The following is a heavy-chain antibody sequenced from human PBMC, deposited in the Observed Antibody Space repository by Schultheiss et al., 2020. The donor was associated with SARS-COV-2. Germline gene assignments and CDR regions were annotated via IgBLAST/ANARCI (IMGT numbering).Heavy chain of an antibody. Sequence: ASVKVSCKASGYTFTGYYMHWVRQAPGQGLEWMGIINPSGGSTSYAQKFQGRVTMTRDTSTSTVYMELSSLRSEDTAVYYCARDDCSGFFRCYYGMDVWGQGTTVTVSS. CDR1: GYTFTGYY. V-gene: IGHV1-46*01. J-gene: IGHJ6*02. D-gene: IGHD3-22*01. CDR2: INPSGGST. CDR3: ARDDCSGFFRCYYGMDV.